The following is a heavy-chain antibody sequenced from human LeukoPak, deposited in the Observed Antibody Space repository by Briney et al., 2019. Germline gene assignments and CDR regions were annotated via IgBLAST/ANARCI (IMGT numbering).Heavy chain of an antibody. Sequence: WVRQAPGKGLEWVGRIKSKTDGGTTDYAAPVKGRFTISRDDSKNTLYLQMNSLKTEDTAVYYCTTDVDTAMVTFDYWGQGTLVTVSS. J-gene: IGHJ4*02. CDR2: IKSKTDGGTT. CDR3: TTDVDTAMVTFDY. V-gene: IGHV3-15*01. D-gene: IGHD5-18*01.